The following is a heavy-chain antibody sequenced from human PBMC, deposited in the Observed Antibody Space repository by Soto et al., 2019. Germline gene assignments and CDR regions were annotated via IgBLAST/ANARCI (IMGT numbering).Heavy chain of an antibody. CDR3: AKPIGAAAGPRLIDYYYGMDV. J-gene: IGHJ6*02. D-gene: IGHD6-13*01. CDR2: ISYDGSNK. V-gene: IGHV3-30*18. Sequence: GGSLRLSCAASGFTFSSYGMHWVRQAPGKGLEWVAVISYDGSNKYYADSVKGRFTISRDNSKNTLYLQMNSLRAEDTAVYYCAKPIGAAAGPRLIDYYYGMDVWGQGTTVTVSS. CDR1: GFTFSSYG.